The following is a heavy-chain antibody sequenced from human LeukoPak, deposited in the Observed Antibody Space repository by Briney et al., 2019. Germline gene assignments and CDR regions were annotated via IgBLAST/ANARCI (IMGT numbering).Heavy chain of an antibody. Sequence: GASVKVSCKASGYTFTSYYMHWVRQAPGQGLEWMGIINPSGGSTSYAQKFQGRVTMTRDMSTSTVYMELSSLRSEDTAVYYCARELTSDTNYYDSSGYYLRNAFDIWGQGTMVTVSS. D-gene: IGHD3-22*01. CDR1: GYTFTSYY. CDR2: INPSGGST. V-gene: IGHV1-46*01. J-gene: IGHJ3*02. CDR3: ARELTSDTNYYDSSGYYLRNAFDI.